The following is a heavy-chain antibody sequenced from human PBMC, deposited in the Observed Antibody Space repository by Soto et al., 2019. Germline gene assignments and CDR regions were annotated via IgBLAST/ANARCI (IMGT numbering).Heavy chain of an antibody. J-gene: IGHJ5*02. D-gene: IGHD3-3*02. V-gene: IGHV4-59*12. CDR3: ARVARHPIFTTWFDP. Sequence: PSETLSLPCTVSGDSISRYYWNWIRQPPGKGLEWTGNLYYSGSTNYNPSLKSPVTLSVDTSKNQFSLKLSAVTAADTAVYYCARVARHPIFTTWFDPWGQGTLVTVSS. CDR2: LYYSGST. CDR1: GDSISRYY.